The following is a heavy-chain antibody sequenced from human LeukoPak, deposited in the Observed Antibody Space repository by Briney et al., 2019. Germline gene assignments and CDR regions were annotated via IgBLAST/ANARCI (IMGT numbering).Heavy chain of an antibody. D-gene: IGHD5-24*01. Sequence: GASVKVSCKASGYTFTGYCMHWVRQAPGQGLEWMGRINPNSGGTNYAQKFQGRVTMTRDTSISTAYMELSRLRSDDTAVYYCARSKPVEMATIDYWGQGTLLTVSS. V-gene: IGHV1-2*06. CDR3: ARSKPVEMATIDY. J-gene: IGHJ4*02. CDR1: GYTFTGYC. CDR2: INPNSGGT.